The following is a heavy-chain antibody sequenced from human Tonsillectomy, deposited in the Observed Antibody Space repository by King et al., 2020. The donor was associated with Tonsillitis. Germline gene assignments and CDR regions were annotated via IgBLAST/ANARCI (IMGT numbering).Heavy chain of an antibody. CDR1: GFSLITSGVG. CDR3: ARRHSGLLVAAPIRDAFDI. Sequence: LTLKESGPTLVKPTETLTLTCTFSGFSLITSGVGVGWIRQPPGKALEWLALIYWDNDTRYSPSLKSRLTITKDTSRNKVVLTMTNMDPVDTATYFCARRHSGLLVAAPIRDAFDIWGQGTMVTVSS. CDR2: IYWDNDT. J-gene: IGHJ3*02. V-gene: IGHV2-5*02. D-gene: IGHD5-12*01.